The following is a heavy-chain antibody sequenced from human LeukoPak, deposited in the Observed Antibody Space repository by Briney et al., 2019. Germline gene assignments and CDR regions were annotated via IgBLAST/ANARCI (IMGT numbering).Heavy chain of an antibody. Sequence: PGGSLRLSCRASGFTFGDYAMSWVRQAPGNGLEWVSAIGGSGGSTYYADSMKGRFTISRDNSKNTLYLQMNSLRAEDTAVYYCAKDLGTVDYWGQGTLVTVSS. CDR2: IGGSGGST. V-gene: IGHV3-23*01. D-gene: IGHD7-27*01. CDR3: AKDLGTVDY. CDR1: GFTFGDYA. J-gene: IGHJ4*02.